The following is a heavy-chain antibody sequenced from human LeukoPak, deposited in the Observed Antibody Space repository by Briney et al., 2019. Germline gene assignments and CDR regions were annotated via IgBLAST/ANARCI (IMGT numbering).Heavy chain of an antibody. CDR1: GFTFSDYF. CDR3: ARLGVITAAGTYDY. Sequence: GGSLRLSCAASGFTFSDYFMTWIRQAPGNGLQWIAHMRGSGETVSYADSVRGRFTISRDNVKNSLYLQMNSLRAEDTAVFYCARLGVITAAGTYDYRGQGTLVTVSS. CDR2: MRGSGETV. J-gene: IGHJ4*02. D-gene: IGHD6-13*01. V-gene: IGHV3-11*01.